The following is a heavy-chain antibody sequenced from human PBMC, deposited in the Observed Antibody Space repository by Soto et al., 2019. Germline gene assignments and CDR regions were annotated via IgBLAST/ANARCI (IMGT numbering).Heavy chain of an antibody. J-gene: IGHJ4*02. CDR2: IYSGGST. CDR1: GFTVSGNY. Sequence: PGESLRLSCAASGFTVSGNYMSWVRQAPGKGLEWVSVIYSGGSTYYADSVKGRFTISRDNSKNTLYLQMNSLRAEDTAVYYCARDTYYYDSSGYYYFDYWGQGTLVTVSS. D-gene: IGHD3-22*01. CDR3: ARDTYYYDSSGYYYFDY. V-gene: IGHV3-53*01.